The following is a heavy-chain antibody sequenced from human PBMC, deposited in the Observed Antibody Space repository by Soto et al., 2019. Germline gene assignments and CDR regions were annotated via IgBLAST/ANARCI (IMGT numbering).Heavy chain of an antibody. J-gene: IGHJ6*02. CDR3: ARSGDHDYYYAMDV. CDR1: GFAFSNYG. CDR2: IWYDGSNK. V-gene: IGHV3-33*01. D-gene: IGHD2-21*02. Sequence: QVQLVESGGGVVQPGRSLRLSCAASGFAFSNYGMHWVRQAPGKGLEWVAVIWYDGSNKYYADSVKGRFTISRDNSKNTLYVQMISLRAEDTAVYYCARSGDHDYYYAMDVWGQGTTVTVSS.